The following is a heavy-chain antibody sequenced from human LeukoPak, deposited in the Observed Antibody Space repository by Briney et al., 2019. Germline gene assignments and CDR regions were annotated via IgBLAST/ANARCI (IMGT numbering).Heavy chain of an antibody. J-gene: IGHJ4*02. Sequence: PGGSLRLSCAASGFTVSSNYMSWVRQAPGKGLEWVSYISSSSSTIYYADSVKGRFTISRDNAKNSLYLQMNSLRAEDTAVYYCARNFYWGRQDYWGQGTLVTVSS. D-gene: IGHD7-27*01. CDR1: GFTVSSNY. CDR3: ARNFYWGRQDY. V-gene: IGHV3-48*01. CDR2: ISSSSSTI.